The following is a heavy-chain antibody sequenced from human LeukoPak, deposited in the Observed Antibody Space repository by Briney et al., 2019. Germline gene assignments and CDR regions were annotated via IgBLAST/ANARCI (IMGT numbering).Heavy chain of an antibody. CDR2: ISSSSSTI. V-gene: IGHV3-48*04. D-gene: IGHD3-9*01. Sequence: GGSLRLSCAASGFTFSSYSMNWVRQAPGKGREGVSYISSSSSTIYYADSVKGRFTISRDNAKNTLYLQMNSLRAEDTAVYYCAKDTPILTGYYDYWGQGTLVTVSS. CDR1: GFTFSSYS. CDR3: AKDTPILTGYYDY. J-gene: IGHJ4*02.